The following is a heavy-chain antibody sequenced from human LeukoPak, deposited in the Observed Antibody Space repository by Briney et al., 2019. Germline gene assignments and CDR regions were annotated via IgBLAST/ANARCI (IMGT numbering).Heavy chain of an antibody. Sequence: PGGSLRLSCVASGFIFSNSWMSWVRQAPGKGLEWVANIKHDGGEKYYVDSVKGRFTISRDDAKNSLDLQMNNLRVEDTAVYYCATSQTTSGRYGNAFDIWGQGTTVTV. CDR2: IKHDGGEK. J-gene: IGHJ3*02. V-gene: IGHV3-7*01. D-gene: IGHD6-19*01. CDR1: GFIFSNSW. CDR3: ATSQTTSGRYGNAFDI.